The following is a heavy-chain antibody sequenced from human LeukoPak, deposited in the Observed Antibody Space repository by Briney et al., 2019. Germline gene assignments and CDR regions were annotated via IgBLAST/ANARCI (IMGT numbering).Heavy chain of an antibody. CDR3: ARQRLAYTAMAYFDY. CDR2: IYYSGST. D-gene: IGHD5-18*01. Sequence: PSETLSLTCTVSGGSISSSCYYWGWIRQPPGKGLEWIGSIYYSGSTYYNPSLKSRVTISVDTSKNQFSLKLSSVTATDTAVYYCARQRLAYTAMAYFDYWGQGTLVTVSS. J-gene: IGHJ4*02. V-gene: IGHV4-39*01. CDR1: GGSISSSCYY.